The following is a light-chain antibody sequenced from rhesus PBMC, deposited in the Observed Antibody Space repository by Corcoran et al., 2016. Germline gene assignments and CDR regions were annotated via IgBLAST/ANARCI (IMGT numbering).Light chain of an antibody. V-gene: IGLV2-13*03. CDR2: EVT. J-gene: IGLJ1*01. CDR3: TSYASSSTYM. CDR1: SSHIDGYNR. Sequence: QAAPTQSPSVSGSPGQAATIYCTGTSSHIDGYNRVSWYQQHPGKAPKLMIYEVTKLPSGVSDRFSGSNSGNTASLTISGLQADDDADYYCTSYASSSTYMFGGGTRITVL.